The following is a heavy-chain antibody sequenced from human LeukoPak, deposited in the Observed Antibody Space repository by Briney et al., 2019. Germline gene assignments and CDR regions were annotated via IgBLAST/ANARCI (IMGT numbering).Heavy chain of an antibody. CDR2: IYYSGST. CDR1: GGSISTYY. CDR3: ARLWDY. J-gene: IGHJ4*02. V-gene: IGHV4-39*01. D-gene: IGHD3-10*01. Sequence: SETLSLTCTVSGGSISTYYWGWIRQPPGRWLEWIGSIYYSGSTYYNPSLKSRVTISADTSKNQFSLRLTSVTAADTAVYYCARLWDYWGQGTLVTVSS.